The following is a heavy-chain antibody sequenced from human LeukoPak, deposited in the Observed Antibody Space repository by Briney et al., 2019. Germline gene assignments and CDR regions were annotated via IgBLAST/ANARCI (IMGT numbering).Heavy chain of an antibody. V-gene: IGHV4-34*01. J-gene: IGHJ4*02. CDR2: INHSGST. Sequence: PSETLSLTCAVYGGSFSGYYWSWIRQPPGKGLEWIGEINHSGSTNYNPSLKSRVTISVDTSKNQFSLKLSSVTAADTAVYYCARAKEYYYDSSGPTPGKYYFDYWGQGTLVTVSS. CDR1: GGSFSGYY. CDR3: ARAKEYYYDSSGPTPGKYYFDY. D-gene: IGHD3-22*01.